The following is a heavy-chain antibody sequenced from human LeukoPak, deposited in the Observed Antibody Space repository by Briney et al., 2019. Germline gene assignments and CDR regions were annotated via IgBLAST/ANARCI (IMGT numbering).Heavy chain of an antibody. V-gene: IGHV3-33*01. CDR3: ASWLVVRGVPYCMDV. CDR2: IWYDGSNK. J-gene: IGHJ6*02. D-gene: IGHD3-10*01. Sequence: GGSLRLSCAASGFTFSSYGMHWVRQAPGKGLEWVAVIWYDGSNKYYADSVKGRFTISRDNSKNTLYLQMNSLRAEDTAVYYCASWLVVRGVPYCMDVWGQGTTVTVSS. CDR1: GFTFSSYG.